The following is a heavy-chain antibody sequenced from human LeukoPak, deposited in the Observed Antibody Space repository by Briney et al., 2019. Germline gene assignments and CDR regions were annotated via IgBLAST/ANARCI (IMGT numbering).Heavy chain of an antibody. D-gene: IGHD6-13*01. V-gene: IGHV1-18*01. CDR1: RYTFTSYG. CDR2: ISAYNGNT. CDR3: ARIRTMYSSSWYSDY. Sequence: VASVKVSCKASRYTFTSYGISWVRQAPGQRLEWMGWISAYNGNTNYAQKLQGRVTMTTDTSTSTAYMELRSLRSDDTALYYCARIRTMYSSSWYSDYWGQGTLVTVSS. J-gene: IGHJ4*02.